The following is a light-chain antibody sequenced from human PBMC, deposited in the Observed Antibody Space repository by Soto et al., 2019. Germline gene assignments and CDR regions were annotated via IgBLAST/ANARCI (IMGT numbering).Light chain of an antibody. CDR2: KAS. CDR3: QQYHTYSW. CDR1: QSISSW. J-gene: IGKJ1*01. Sequence: DIQMTQSPSTLSASVGDSVTITCRASQSISSWLAWYQQKPGKAPRLLIYKASSLESGVPSRFSGSGSGTEFTLTISSLQPDDFATYYCQQYHTYSWFGQGTKVDIK. V-gene: IGKV1-5*03.